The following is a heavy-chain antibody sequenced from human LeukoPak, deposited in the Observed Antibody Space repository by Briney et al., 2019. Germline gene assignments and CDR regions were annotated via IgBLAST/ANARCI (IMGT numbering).Heavy chain of an antibody. V-gene: IGHV4-39*01. CDR1: GGSISSSSYY. CDR2: IYYSGST. D-gene: IGHD5-18*01. Sequence: SETLSLTCTVSGGSISSSSYYWGWLRQPPGKGLEWIGSIYYSGSTYYNPSLKSLFTISVDTSKNQFSLKLSSVTAADAAVYYCARLRIQLKNAFDIWGQGTMVTVSS. J-gene: IGHJ3*02. CDR3: ARLRIQLKNAFDI.